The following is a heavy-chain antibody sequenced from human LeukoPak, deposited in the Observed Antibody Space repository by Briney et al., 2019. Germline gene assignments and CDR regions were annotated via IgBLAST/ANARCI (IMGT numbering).Heavy chain of an antibody. CDR2: INHSGST. Sequence: PSETLSLTCAVYGGSFRGYYWSWIRQPPGKGLEWIGEINHSGSTNYNPSLKSRVTISVDTSKNQFSLKLSSVTAADTAVYYCARRAEEGGGNGTYYFDYWGQGTLVTVSS. CDR1: GGSFRGYY. D-gene: IGHD2-15*01. J-gene: IGHJ4*02. CDR3: ARRAEEGGGNGTYYFDY. V-gene: IGHV4-34*01.